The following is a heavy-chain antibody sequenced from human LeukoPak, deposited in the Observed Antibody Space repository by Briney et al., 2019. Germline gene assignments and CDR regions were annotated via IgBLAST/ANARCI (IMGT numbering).Heavy chain of an antibody. CDR2: IKQDGSEK. CDR1: GCTFSSYW. J-gene: IGHJ6*03. D-gene: IGHD2-15*01. V-gene: IGHV3-7*01. Sequence: PGGSLRLSCAASGCTFSSYWMSWVRQAPGKGLEWVANIKQDGSEKCYVDSVKGRFTISRDNAKNSLYLQMNSLRAEDSAMYCYARLPYCSVGSCYYGLMDVWGKGTTVTVSS. CDR3: ARLPYCSVGSCYYGLMDV.